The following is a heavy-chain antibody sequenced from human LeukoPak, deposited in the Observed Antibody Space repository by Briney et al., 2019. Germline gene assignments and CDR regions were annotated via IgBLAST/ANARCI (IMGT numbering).Heavy chain of an antibody. V-gene: IGHV1-2*02. CDR3: ARDEIGGSCYEH. J-gene: IGHJ4*02. CDR2: INPNSGGT. D-gene: IGHD2-15*01. Sequence: ASVKVSCKASGYTFTGYYMHWVRQAPGQGLEWMGWINPNSGGTNYAQKFQGRVTMTRDTSISTAYMELSRLRSDDTAVYYCARDEIGGSCYEHWGQGTLVTVSS. CDR1: GYTFTGYY.